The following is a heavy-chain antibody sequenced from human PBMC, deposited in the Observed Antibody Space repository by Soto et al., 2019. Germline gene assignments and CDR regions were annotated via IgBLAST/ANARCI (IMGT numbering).Heavy chain of an antibody. CDR1: GYTFTSYD. V-gene: IGHV1-8*01. CDR3: ARQEFDLIVATDNNWFDP. J-gene: IGHJ5*02. CDR2: MNPNSGNT. D-gene: IGHD5-12*01. Sequence: ASVKVSCKASGYTFTSYDINWVRQATGQGLEWMGWMNPNSGNTGYAQKFQGRVTMTRNTSISTAYMELSSLRSEDTAVYYCARQEFDLIVATDNNWFDPWGQGTLVTVSS.